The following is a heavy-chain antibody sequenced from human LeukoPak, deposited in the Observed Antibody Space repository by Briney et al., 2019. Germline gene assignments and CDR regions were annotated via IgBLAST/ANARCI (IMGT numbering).Heavy chain of an antibody. CDR2: INDNSDTI. CDR1: GFTFSHYS. V-gene: IGHV3-48*04. D-gene: IGHD3-16*01. J-gene: IGHJ4*02. CDR3: VRDLFGRDRRPFDC. Sequence: GGSLRLSCAASGFTFSHYSMHWVRQAPGKGLECVSYINDNSDTIFYADSVKGRFAISRDNAKNSLYLQMNSLGAEDTAVYYCVRDLFGRDRRPFDCWGQGTLVTVSS.